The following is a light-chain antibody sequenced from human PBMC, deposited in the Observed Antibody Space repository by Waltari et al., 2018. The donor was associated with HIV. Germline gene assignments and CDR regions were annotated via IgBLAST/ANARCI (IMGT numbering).Light chain of an antibody. CDR2: GNS. V-gene: IGLV1-44*01. CDR3: STGDNSLSGWV. J-gene: IGLJ3*02. Sequence: QSALTQEASVSGTVGQTVTLSCSGNSNNIGIYTVAWYQQMSHGTPKTVMFGNSPASGIPARFSASQSCTSASLTMSGLQPEDEAHYYCSTGDNSLSGWVLGGGTTLTVL. CDR1: SNNIGIYT.